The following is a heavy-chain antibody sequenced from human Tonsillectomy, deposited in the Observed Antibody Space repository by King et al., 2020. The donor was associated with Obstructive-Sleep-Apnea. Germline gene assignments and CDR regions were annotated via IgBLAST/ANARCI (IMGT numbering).Heavy chain of an antibody. CDR3: ARQHRDCGGDCYSWAWDY. CDR2: IDPSDSYT. Sequence: VQLVESGAEVKKPGESLRISCEGSGYSFTSYWISWVRQMPGKGLEWMGRIDPSDSYTNYSPSFQGHVTISADKSISTAYLQWSSLKASDTAMYYCARQHRDCGGDCYSWAWDYWGQGTLVTVSS. CDR1: GYSFTSYW. V-gene: IGHV5-10-1*03. D-gene: IGHD2-21*02. J-gene: IGHJ4*02.